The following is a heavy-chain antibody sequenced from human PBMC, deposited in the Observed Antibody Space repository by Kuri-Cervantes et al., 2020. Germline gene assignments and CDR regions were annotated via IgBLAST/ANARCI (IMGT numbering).Heavy chain of an antibody. D-gene: IGHD3-3*01. CDR3: ARGLGDYDFWSGYLQNYYYYMDV. V-gene: IGHV3-9*01. CDR1: GFTFDDYA. CDR2: ISWNSGSI. J-gene: IGHJ6*03. Sequence: LSLTCAASGFTFDDYAMHWVRQAPGKGLEWVSGISWNSGSIGYADSVKGRFTISRDNAKNSLYLQMNSLRAEDTAVYYCARGLGDYDFWSGYLQNYYYYMDVWGKGTTVTVSS.